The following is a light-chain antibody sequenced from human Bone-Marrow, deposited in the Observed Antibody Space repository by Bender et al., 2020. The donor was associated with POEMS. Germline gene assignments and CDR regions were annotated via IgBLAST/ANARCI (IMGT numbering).Light chain of an antibody. Sequence: QSVLTQPPSVSGAPGQRVTISCSGSASNIGSNYVYWYKQLPGTAPKLLIYSTSQRPSGVPDRFSGSKSGTSASLAISGLRSEDEADYYCAVWDDSLNGWVFGGGTKLTVL. J-gene: IGLJ3*02. CDR3: AVWDDSLNGWV. CDR2: STS. V-gene: IGLV1-47*01. CDR1: ASNIGSNY.